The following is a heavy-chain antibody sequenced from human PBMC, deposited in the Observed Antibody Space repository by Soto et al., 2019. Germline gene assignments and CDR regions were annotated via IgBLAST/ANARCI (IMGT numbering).Heavy chain of an antibody. CDR1: GGSISSYY. V-gene: IGHV4-59*01. CDR3: ARGYDSSGYYFDY. D-gene: IGHD3-22*01. Sequence: SETLSLTCTVSGGSISSYYWSWIRQPPGKGLEWIGYIYYSGSTNYNPSLKSRVTISVDTSKNQFSLKLSSVTAADTAVYYCARGYDSSGYYFDYWGQGTLVTVSS. CDR2: IYYSGST. J-gene: IGHJ4*02.